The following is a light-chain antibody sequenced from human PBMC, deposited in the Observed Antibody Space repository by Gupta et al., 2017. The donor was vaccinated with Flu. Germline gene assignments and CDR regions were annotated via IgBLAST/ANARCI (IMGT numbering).Light chain of an antibody. CDR3: QQYNSYPLT. CDR1: QGISSW. Sequence: DIKMTHSPSTLSSSVGDRVTITCLASQGISSWLAWYQQKPGKAPKLLIYKASSLESGVPSRFSGSGSGTEFTLTISSLQPDDFATYYCQQYNSYPLTFGGGTKVEIK. J-gene: IGKJ4*01. CDR2: KAS. V-gene: IGKV1-5*03.